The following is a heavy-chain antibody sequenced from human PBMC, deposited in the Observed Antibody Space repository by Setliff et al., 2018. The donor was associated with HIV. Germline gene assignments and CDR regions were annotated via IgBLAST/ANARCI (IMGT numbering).Heavy chain of an antibody. CDR1: GGSISGSY. V-gene: IGHV4-4*07. Sequence: SETLSLTCTVSGGSISGSYWNWFRRPAGQGLEWIGRIYGTGSTFYNPSFKSRATFAVDTARSQFSLNLRTVTAADTAVYYCARDLGSGHFDYWGQGTQVTV. J-gene: IGHJ4*02. CDR2: IYGTGST. CDR3: ARDLGSGHFDY.